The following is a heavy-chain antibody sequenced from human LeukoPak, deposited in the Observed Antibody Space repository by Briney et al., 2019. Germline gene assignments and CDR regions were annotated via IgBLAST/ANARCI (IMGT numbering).Heavy chain of an antibody. CDR1: GFTFSDYY. CDR2: ISSTDSTI. V-gene: IGHV3-11*01. J-gene: IGHJ4*02. Sequence: GESLKISCAASGFTFSDYYMSWIRRAPGKGLEWVSYISSTDSTIYYADSVKGRFTISRDNAKNSLYLQMNSLRAEDTAVYYCASQIEPYYFDYWGQGTLVTVSS. D-gene: IGHD1-14*01. CDR3: ASQIEPYYFDY.